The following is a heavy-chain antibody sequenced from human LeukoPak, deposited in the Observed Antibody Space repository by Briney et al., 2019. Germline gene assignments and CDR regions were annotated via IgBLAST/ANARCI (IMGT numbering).Heavy chain of an antibody. CDR3: AREAYSSSWYYFDY. D-gene: IGHD6-13*01. CDR2: IYYSGST. Sequence: SETLSLTCTVSGGSISSYYWSWIRQPPGKGLEWIGYIYYSGSTNYNPSLKSRVTISVDTSKNQFSLKLSSVTAADTAVYYCAREAYSSSWYYFDYWGQGTQVTVSS. V-gene: IGHV4-59*01. J-gene: IGHJ4*02. CDR1: GGSISSYY.